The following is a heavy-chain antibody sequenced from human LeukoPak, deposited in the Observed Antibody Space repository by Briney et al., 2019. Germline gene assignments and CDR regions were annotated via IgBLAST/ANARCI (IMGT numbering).Heavy chain of an antibody. V-gene: IGHV4-61*08. CDR1: GGSISSGGYS. J-gene: IGHJ6*02. CDR3: ARVGPENGMDV. Sequence: PSQTLSLTCAVSGGSISSGGYSWSWIRQPPGKGLEWIGYIYYSGSTNYNPSLKSRVTISVDTSKNQFSLKLSSVTAADTAVYYCARVGPENGMDVWGQGTTVTVSS. CDR2: IYYSGST.